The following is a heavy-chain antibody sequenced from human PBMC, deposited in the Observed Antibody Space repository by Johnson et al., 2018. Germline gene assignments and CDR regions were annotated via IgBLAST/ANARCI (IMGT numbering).Heavy chain of an antibody. J-gene: IGHJ4*02. Sequence: VQLVESGGGLVQPGGSLRLSCAASGFTFSTYYMSWVSQAPGKGLEWVGNIKGDGSVKNYVESVKGRLTISRDNAKNSMYLQINRLRAEDTGVYFCARDPIWGSHDYWGQGTLVTVSS. V-gene: IGHV3-7*01. CDR1: GFTFSTYY. CDR2: IKGDGSVK. D-gene: IGHD3-16*01. CDR3: ARDPIWGSHDY.